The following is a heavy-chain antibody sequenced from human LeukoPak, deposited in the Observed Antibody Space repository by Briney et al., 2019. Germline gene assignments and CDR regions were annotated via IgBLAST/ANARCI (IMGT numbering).Heavy chain of an antibody. J-gene: IGHJ4*02. V-gene: IGHV4-59*12. Sequence: SETLSLTCTVSGGSISSYYWSWVRQPPGKGLEWIGYISYSGSTYYNPSLKSRVTISVDRSKNQFSLKLSSVTAADTAVYYCARAGYGSGSFDYWGQGTLVTVSS. D-gene: IGHD3-10*01. CDR1: GGSISSYY. CDR2: ISYSGST. CDR3: ARAGYGSGSFDY.